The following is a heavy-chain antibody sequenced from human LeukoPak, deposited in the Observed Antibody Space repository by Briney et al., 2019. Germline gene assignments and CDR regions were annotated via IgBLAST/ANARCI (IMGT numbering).Heavy chain of an antibody. CDR1: GGSISSSSYY. CDR3: ASNRDVYNWGAFDI. D-gene: IGHD5-24*01. J-gene: IGHJ3*02. Sequence: SETLSLTCTVSGGSISSSSYYWGWIRQPPGKGVEWIGSIYYSGSTYYNPSLKSRVTISVDTSKNQFSLKLSSVTAADTAVYYCASNRDVYNWGAFDIWGQGTMVTVSS. V-gene: IGHV4-39*01. CDR2: IYYSGST.